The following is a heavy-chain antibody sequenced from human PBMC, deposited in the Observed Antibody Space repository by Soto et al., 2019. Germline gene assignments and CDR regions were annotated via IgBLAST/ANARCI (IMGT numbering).Heavy chain of an antibody. V-gene: IGHV1-46*01. D-gene: IGHD2-2*01. J-gene: IGHJ4*02. CDR1: GYTFTSYY. Sequence: GASVKVSCKASGYTFTSYYIHWVRQAPGQGLEWLGMINPSGGSTIYAQRFQGRVTMTRDTSTSTVYMDLSSLRSEDTAVYYCARHYVVVQASIRRYFDYWGQGTLVTVSS. CDR2: INPSGGST. CDR3: ARHYVVVQASIRRYFDY.